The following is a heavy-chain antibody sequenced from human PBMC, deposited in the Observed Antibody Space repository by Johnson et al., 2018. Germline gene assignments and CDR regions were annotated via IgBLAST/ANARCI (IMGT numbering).Heavy chain of an antibody. V-gene: IGHV3-11*01. CDR3: AAWSGDSRDLEH. CDR1: GFTLSDYY. D-gene: IGHD3-3*01. CDR2: SRRAGPI. Sequence: QVQLVESGGGLVEPGGSLRLSCAASGFTLSDYYLSWIRQAPGKGLDWVSYSRRAGPIYYGDSVRGRFTISRDNAKNSLYLQMNNLRAEDTAVDFWAAWSGDSRDLEHWGQGTLVTVSS. J-gene: IGHJ1*01.